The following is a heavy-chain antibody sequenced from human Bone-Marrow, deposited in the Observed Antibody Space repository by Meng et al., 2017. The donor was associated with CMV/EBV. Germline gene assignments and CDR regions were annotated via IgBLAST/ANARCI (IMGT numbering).Heavy chain of an antibody. J-gene: IGHJ4*02. D-gene: IGHD6-19*01. CDR3: ARDGLPSSGWTIRAFDY. CDR1: SISSSSYY. V-gene: IGHV4-39*07. CDR2: IYYSGGT. Sequence: SISSSSYYWGWIRQPPGKGLEWIGSIYYSGGTYYNPSLKSRVTISVDTSKNQFSLKLSSVTAADTAVYYCARDGLPSSGWTIRAFDYWGQGTLVTVSS.